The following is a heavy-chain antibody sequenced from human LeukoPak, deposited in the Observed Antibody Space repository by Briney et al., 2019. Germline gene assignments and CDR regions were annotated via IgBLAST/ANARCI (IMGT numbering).Heavy chain of an antibody. CDR1: GFTVSSNY. J-gene: IGHJ1*01. CDR2: LYSGGKT. CDR3: ATSYCSGGSCYPQYFQH. V-gene: IGHV3-66*02. D-gene: IGHD2-15*01. Sequence: GGSLRLSCAASGFTVSSNYMSWVRQAPGKGLEWVSLLYSGGKTYYADSAKGRFTISRDNSKNTLYLQMNSLRAEDTAVYYCATSYCSGGSCYPQYFQHWGQGTLVTVSS.